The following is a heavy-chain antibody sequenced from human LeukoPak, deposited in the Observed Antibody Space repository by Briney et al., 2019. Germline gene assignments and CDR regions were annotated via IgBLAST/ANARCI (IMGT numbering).Heavy chain of an antibody. CDR1: GGSISSSSYY. CDR2: IYYSGST. Sequence: SETLSLTCTVSGGSISSSSYYWGWIRQPPGKGLEWIGSIYYSGSTYYNPSLKSRVTISVDTSKNQFSLKLSSVTAADTAVYYCAREPGIAAAGPFDPWGQGTLVTVSS. D-gene: IGHD6-13*01. V-gene: IGHV4-39*07. J-gene: IGHJ5*02. CDR3: AREPGIAAAGPFDP.